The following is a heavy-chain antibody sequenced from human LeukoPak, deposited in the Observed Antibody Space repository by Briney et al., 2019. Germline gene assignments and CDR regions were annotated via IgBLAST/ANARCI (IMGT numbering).Heavy chain of an antibody. V-gene: IGHV4-4*02. Sequence: SGTLSLTCAVSGGSISSSNWWSWVRQPPGKGLEWIGEIYHSGSTNYNPSLKSRVTISVDKSKNQFSLKLSSVTAADTAVYYCARVRRGVVMEVWFDYWGQGTLVTVSS. J-gene: IGHJ4*02. CDR2: IYHSGST. D-gene: IGHD4-23*01. CDR3: ARVRRGVVMEVWFDY. CDR1: GGSISSSNW.